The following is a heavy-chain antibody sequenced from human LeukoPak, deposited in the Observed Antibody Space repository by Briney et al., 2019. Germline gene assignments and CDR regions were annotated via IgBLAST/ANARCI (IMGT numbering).Heavy chain of an antibody. Sequence: GGSLRLSCAASGFTVSSNYMSWVRQAPGKGLEWVSVIYSGGSTYYADSVKGRFTISRDNPKNTLYLQMNSLRAEDTAMYYCARGYYDTSGYYGEGFDYWGQGTLVTVSS. CDR3: ARGYYDTSGYYGEGFDY. D-gene: IGHD3-22*01. J-gene: IGHJ4*02. CDR2: IYSGGST. V-gene: IGHV3-66*01. CDR1: GFTVSSNY.